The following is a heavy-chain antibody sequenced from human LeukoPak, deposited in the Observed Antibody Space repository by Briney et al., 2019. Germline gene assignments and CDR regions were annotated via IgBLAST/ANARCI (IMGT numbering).Heavy chain of an antibody. CDR3: ARELEKLLWFGEFDDAFDI. J-gene: IGHJ3*02. D-gene: IGHD3-10*01. Sequence: GASVKVSCKASGGTFSSYAISWVRQAPGQGLEWMGGIIPIFGSANYAKKFQGRVTITADESTSTAYMELSSLRSEDTAVYYCARELEKLLWFGEFDDAFDIWGQGTMVTVSS. CDR2: IIPIFGSA. CDR1: GGTFSSYA. V-gene: IGHV1-69*13.